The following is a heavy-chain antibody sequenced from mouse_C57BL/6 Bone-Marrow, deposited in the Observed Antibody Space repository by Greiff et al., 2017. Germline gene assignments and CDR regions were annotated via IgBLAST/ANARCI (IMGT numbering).Heavy chain of an antibody. CDR2: IWTGGGT. CDR1: GFSLTSYA. J-gene: IGHJ4*01. V-gene: IGHV2-9-1*01. Sequence: VQGVESGPGLVAPSQSLSITCTVSGFSLTSYAISWVRQPPGKGLEWLGVIWTGGGTNYNSALKSRLSISKDNSKSQVFLKMNSLQTDDTARYYCARRLRRGDYYAMDYWGQGTSVTVSS. D-gene: IGHD2-4*01. CDR3: ARRLRRGDYYAMDY.